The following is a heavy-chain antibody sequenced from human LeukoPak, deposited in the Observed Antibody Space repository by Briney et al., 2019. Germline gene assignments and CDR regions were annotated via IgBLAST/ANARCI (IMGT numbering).Heavy chain of an antibody. D-gene: IGHD1-7*01. CDR1: GFTGSNNY. V-gene: IGHV3-21*01. J-gene: IGHJ4*02. Sequence: PGGSLRLSCAASGFTGSNNYVSWVRQAPGKGLEWVSSISSSNSYIYYADSMKGRLTISRDNAKNALYLQMNSLRAEDTAVYYCARGGLELDYWGQGTLVTVSS. CDR2: ISSSNSYI. CDR3: ARGGLELDY.